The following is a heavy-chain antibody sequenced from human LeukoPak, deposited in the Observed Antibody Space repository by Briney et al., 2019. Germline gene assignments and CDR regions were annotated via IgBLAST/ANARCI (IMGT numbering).Heavy chain of an antibody. CDR1: GGSISSSSYY. Sequence: SETLSLTCTVSGGSISSSSYYWGWIRQPPGKGLEWIGNIYYSGSTYYNPSLRSRGTISVDTSKNQFSLRVTALTAADTAVYYCAGHHPRNTVDFWGQGTLVTVSS. D-gene: IGHD2/OR15-2a*01. V-gene: IGHV4-39*07. CDR3: AGHHPRNTVDF. CDR2: IYYSGST. J-gene: IGHJ4*02.